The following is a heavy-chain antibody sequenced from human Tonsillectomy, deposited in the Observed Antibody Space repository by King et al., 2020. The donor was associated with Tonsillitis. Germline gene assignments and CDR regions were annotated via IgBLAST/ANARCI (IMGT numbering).Heavy chain of an antibody. V-gene: IGHV4-34*01. CDR3: ARSRHYYDSGGYYPDAFDI. D-gene: IGHD3-22*01. J-gene: IGHJ3*02. Sequence: VQLQQWGAGLLQPSETLSLTCAVYGGSFSGYYWSWIRQPPGKGLEWIGEINHNGSTNYNPSLTGRVTISVDKSKNQFSLKLSSVTAADTAVYYCARSRHYYDSGGYYPDAFDIWGQGTMVTVSS. CDR1: GGSFSGYY. CDR2: INHNGST.